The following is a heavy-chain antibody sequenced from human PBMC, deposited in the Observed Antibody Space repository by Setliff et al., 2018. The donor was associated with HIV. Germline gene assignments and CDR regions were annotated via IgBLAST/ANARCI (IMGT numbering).Heavy chain of an antibody. CDR1: GYTFTSYD. Sequence: ASVKVSCKASGYTFTSYDINWVRQATGQGLEWMGWMNPNSGNTGYAQKFQGRVTITRNTSISTVYMELSSLRSEDTAVYYCARGIAAAGLDYWGQGTLVTVSS. CDR3: ARGIAAAGLDY. D-gene: IGHD6-13*01. CDR2: MNPNSGNT. V-gene: IGHV1-8*03. J-gene: IGHJ4*02.